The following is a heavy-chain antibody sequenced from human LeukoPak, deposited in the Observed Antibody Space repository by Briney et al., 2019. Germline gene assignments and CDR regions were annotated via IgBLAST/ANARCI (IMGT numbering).Heavy chain of an antibody. D-gene: IGHD3-22*01. CDR1: GGSISSSSYY. V-gene: IGHV4-39*07. CDR2: IYYSGST. J-gene: IGHJ4*02. CDR3: ARGVPPSYYDSSGVVGDFDY. Sequence: PSETLSLTCTVSGGSISSSSYYWGWIRQPPGKGLEWIGSIYYSGSTYYNPSLKSRVTISVDTSKNQFSLKLSSVTAADTAVYYCARGVPPSYYDSSGVVGDFDYWGQGTLVTDSS.